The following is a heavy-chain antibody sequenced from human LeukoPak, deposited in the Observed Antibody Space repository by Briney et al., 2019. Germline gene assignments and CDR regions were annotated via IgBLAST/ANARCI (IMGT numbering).Heavy chain of an antibody. CDR3: ARDPHELYYDSSGYYNSRGDY. CDR2: INPNSGGT. J-gene: IGHJ4*02. V-gene: IGHV1-2*02. CDR1: GYTFTGYY. Sequence: ASVKVSCKASGYTFTGYYMHWVRQAPGQGLEWMGWINPNSGGTNYAQKFQGRVTMTRDTSISTAYMELSRLRSDDTAVYYCARDPHELYYDSSGYYNSRGDYWGQGTLVTVSS. D-gene: IGHD3-22*01.